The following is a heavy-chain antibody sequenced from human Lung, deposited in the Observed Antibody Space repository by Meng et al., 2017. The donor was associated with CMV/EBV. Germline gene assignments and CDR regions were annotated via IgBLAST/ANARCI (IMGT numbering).Heavy chain of an antibody. V-gene: IGHV3-48*04. CDR1: GFTFSSYS. CDR3: ARVENYDFWSGYYSFPYYVDY. J-gene: IGHJ4*02. D-gene: IGHD3-3*01. CDR2: VSSSSSTI. Sequence: GSLRLSXXASGFTFSSYSMNWVRQAPGKGLEWVSYVSSSSSTIYYADSVKGRFTISRDNAKNSLYLQMNSLRAEDTAVYYCARVENYDFWSGYYSFPYYVDYWGQGTLVXVSS.